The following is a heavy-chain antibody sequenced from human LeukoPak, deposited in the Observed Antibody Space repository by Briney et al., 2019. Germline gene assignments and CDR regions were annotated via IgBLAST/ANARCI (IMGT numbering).Heavy chain of an antibody. Sequence: PGGSLRLSCAASGFTLSSYEMNWVRQAPGKGLEWVSYISSSGSTIYYADSVKGRFTISRDNAKNSLYLQMNSLRAEDTAVYYCARDLREQMQYWGQGTLVTVSS. CDR3: ARDLREQMQY. D-gene: IGHD5-24*01. V-gene: IGHV3-48*03. CDR2: ISSSGSTI. CDR1: GFTLSSYE. J-gene: IGHJ4*02.